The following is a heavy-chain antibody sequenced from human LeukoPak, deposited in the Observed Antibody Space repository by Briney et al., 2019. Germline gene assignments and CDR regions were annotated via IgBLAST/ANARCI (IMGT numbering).Heavy chain of an antibody. J-gene: IGHJ3*02. Sequence: GSLRLSCAASGFTFSSYSMNWVRQPPGKGLEWIGEINHSGSTNYNPSLKSRVTISVDTSKNQFSLKLSSVTAADTAVYYCARGIRGLVVVVWDDAFDIWGQGTMVTVSS. CDR2: INHSGST. CDR3: ARGIRGLVVVVWDDAFDI. CDR1: GFTFSSYS. V-gene: IGHV4-34*01. D-gene: IGHD3-22*01.